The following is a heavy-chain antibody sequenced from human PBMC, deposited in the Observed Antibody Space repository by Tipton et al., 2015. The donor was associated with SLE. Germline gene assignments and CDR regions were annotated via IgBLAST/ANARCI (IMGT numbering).Heavy chain of an antibody. CDR3: ARECWGHGWFDP. J-gene: IGHJ5*02. D-gene: IGHD7-27*01. CDR1: GFTFSSYA. V-gene: IGHV3-23*01. Sequence: SLRLSCAASGFTFSSYAMSWVRQAPGKGLEWVSAISGSGGSTYYADSVKGRFTISRDNSKNTLYLQMNSLRAEDTAVYYCARECWGHGWFDPWGQGTLVTVSS. CDR2: ISGSGGST.